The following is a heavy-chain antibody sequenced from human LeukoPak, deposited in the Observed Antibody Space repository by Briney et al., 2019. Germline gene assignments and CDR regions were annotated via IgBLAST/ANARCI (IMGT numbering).Heavy chain of an antibody. CDR1: GFTFSSYA. D-gene: IGHD3-10*01. Sequence: PGRSLRLSCAASGFTFSSYAMHWVRQAPGKGLEWVANINQDGSEKYYVDSVKGRFTISRDNAKNSLYLQMNSLRAEDTAVYYCARDPDMVRGVNFDYWGQGTLVTVSS. V-gene: IGHV3-7*03. J-gene: IGHJ4*02. CDR3: ARDPDMVRGVNFDY. CDR2: INQDGSEK.